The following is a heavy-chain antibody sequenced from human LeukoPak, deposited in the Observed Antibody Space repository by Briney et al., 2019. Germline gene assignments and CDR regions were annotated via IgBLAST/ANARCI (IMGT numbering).Heavy chain of an antibody. CDR1: GSSISGHY. J-gene: IGHJ6*02. Sequence: SETLSLTCTVSGSSISGHYWTWVRQPPGEGLEWIGQIHYSGKADYNPSLRSRITISVDTSKNQMSLKVTSVTAADTAVYYCARFGVDYDMDVWGQGTTVTVS. D-gene: IGHD3-16*01. CDR3: ARFGVDYDMDV. V-gene: IGHV4-59*11. CDR2: IHYSGKA.